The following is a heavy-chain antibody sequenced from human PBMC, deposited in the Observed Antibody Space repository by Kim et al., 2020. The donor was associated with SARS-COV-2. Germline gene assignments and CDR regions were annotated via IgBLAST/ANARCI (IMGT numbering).Heavy chain of an antibody. CDR3: TRDPGTTLALCDACD. CDR2: IRSRVNGYAT. Sequence: GGSLRLSCGASGFTFSDSAMHWVRRASGKGLEWAGRIRSRVNGYATAYSASVRGRFTISRDDSRNTAHLQMNSLKTEDTDDYYCTRDPGTTLALCDACD. J-gene: IGHJ3*02. CDR1: GFTFSDSA. D-gene: IGHD1-1*01. V-gene: IGHV3-73*01.